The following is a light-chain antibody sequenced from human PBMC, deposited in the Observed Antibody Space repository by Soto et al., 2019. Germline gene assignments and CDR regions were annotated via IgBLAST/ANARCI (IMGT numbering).Light chain of an antibody. Sequence: QSALTQPASVSGSPGQSSTISFTGTSGDVDAFDYVSWYQQHPGKAPKLMIFEVSDRPSGVSDRFSGSKSGSTASLTISGLQAEDEADYFCTLFTSSSTQVFGTGTKVTVL. V-gene: IGLV2-14*01. J-gene: IGLJ1*01. CDR1: SGDVDAFDY. CDR3: TLFTSSSTQV. CDR2: EVS.